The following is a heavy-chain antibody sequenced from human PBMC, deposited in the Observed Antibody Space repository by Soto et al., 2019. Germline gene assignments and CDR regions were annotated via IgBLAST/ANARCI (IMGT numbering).Heavy chain of an antibody. J-gene: IGHJ4*02. Sequence: LRLSCAVSGFTFDDNAMHWVRQAPEKGLEWVSGINWKSDIGYADSVKGRFTISRDNAENSLYLQMNSLRAEDTALHYCAISQDRGGRTTFIYWGQGTQVTVSS. CDR2: INWKSDI. CDR3: AISQDRGGRTTFIY. D-gene: IGHD3-16*01. V-gene: IGHV3-9*01. CDR1: GFTFDDNA.